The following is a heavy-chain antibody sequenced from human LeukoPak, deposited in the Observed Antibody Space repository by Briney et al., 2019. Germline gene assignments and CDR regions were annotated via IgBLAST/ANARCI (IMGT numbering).Heavy chain of an antibody. V-gene: IGHV4-30-2*01. J-gene: IGHJ4*02. CDR3: ARGIPSLRFFDY. Sequence: PSQTLSLTCTVSGGSISSGGYYWSWIRQPPGKGLEWIGYIYHSGSTYYNPSLKSRVTISVDRSKNQFSLKLSSVTAADTAVYYCARGIPSLRFFDYWGQGTLVTVS. D-gene: IGHD5-12*01. CDR1: GGSISSGGYY. CDR2: IYHSGST.